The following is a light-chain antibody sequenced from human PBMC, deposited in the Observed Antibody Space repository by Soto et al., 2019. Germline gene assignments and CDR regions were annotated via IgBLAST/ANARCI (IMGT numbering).Light chain of an antibody. V-gene: IGLV1-51*02. Sequence: QSVLTQPPSVSAAPGQKVTISCSGSSSNIGNNYVSCYQQLPGTAPKLLIYENNKRPSGIPDRFSGSKSVTSATLGITGLPTGDEADYYCGTWDSSLSAGVFGTGTKLTVL. CDR1: SSNIGNNY. J-gene: IGLJ1*01. CDR3: GTWDSSLSAGV. CDR2: ENN.